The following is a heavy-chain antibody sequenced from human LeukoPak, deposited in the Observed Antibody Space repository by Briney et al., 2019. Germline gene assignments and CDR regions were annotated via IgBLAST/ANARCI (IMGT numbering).Heavy chain of an antibody. CDR2: IYSDGST. CDR1: GGSIINYF. CDR3: ARTSGKYYWESHFDY. D-gene: IGHD1-26*01. J-gene: IGHJ4*02. Sequence: SETLSLTCGVSGGSIINYFWNWIRQPAGKGLEWIGRIYSDGSTLYHPSLQGRVTMSLDTSKNHFSLKLTSVTAADTAVYYRARTSGKYYWESHFDYWGQGTLVTVSS. V-gene: IGHV4-4*07.